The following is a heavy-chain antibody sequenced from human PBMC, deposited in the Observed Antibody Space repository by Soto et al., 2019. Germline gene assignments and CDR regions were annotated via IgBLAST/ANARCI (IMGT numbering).Heavy chain of an antibody. CDR2: ISSSSSTI. J-gene: IGHJ4*02. D-gene: IGHD3-22*01. Sequence: EVQLVESGGGLVQPGGSLRLSCAASGFTFSSYSMNWVRQAPGKGLEWVSYISSSSSTIYYADSVKGRFTISRDNAKNSLYLQMNGLRDEDTAVYYCARGRYYYDGSGYWGDWGRGALVTVSS. CDR3: ARGRYYYDGSGYWGD. CDR1: GFTFSSYS. V-gene: IGHV3-48*02.